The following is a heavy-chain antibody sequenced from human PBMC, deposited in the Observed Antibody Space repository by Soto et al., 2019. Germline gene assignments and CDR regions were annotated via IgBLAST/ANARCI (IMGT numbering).Heavy chain of an antibody. J-gene: IGHJ4*02. Sequence: PSETLSLTCTVSGGSISSSSYYWGWIRQPPGKGLEWIGSIYYSGSTYYNPSLKSRVTISVDTSKNQFSLKLSSVTAADTAVYYCARVVLLGPFDYWGQGTLVTVSS. CDR3: ARVVLLGPFDY. V-gene: IGHV4-39*01. CDR2: IYYSGST. D-gene: IGHD2-15*01. CDR1: GGSISSSSYY.